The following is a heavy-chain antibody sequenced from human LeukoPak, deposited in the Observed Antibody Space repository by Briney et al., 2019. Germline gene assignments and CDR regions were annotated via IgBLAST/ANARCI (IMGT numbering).Heavy chain of an antibody. Sequence: GGSLRLSCAASGFTVSTNYMSWVRQAPGKGLEWVSVIYRGGSTYYADSVKGRFTISRDNSNNTPYLQMNSLRAEDTAVYYCARKTDSGFDCWGQGTLVTVSS. D-gene: IGHD3-22*01. V-gene: IGHV3-53*01. J-gene: IGHJ4*02. CDR2: IYRGGST. CDR3: ARKTDSGFDC. CDR1: GFTVSTNY.